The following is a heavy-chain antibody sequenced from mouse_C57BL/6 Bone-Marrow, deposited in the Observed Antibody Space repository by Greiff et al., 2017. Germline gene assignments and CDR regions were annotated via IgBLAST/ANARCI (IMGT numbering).Heavy chain of an antibody. D-gene: IGHD2-3*01. CDR1: GFNIKDDY. CDR2: IDPEIGAT. CDR3: SSFDGNYFDF. V-gene: IGHV14-4*01. J-gene: IGHJ2*01. Sequence: EVQLQESGAELVRPGASVKLSCTASGFNIKDDYIHWVKQRPEQGLEWIGWIDPEIGATEYASKFQGKATITSDTSSNPAYLQLSSLTSEDTAVYYCSSFDGNYFDFWGQGTPLTVAS.